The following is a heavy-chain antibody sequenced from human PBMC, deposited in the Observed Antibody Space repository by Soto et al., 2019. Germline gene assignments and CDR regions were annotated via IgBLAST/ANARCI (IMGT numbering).Heavy chain of an antibody. J-gene: IGHJ2*01. CDR2: IHGDGDYS. Sequence: EVQLLDSGGGLVQPGGSLRLSCAASGFMFSCCAMSWVRQAPGKGLEWVSTIHGDGDYSHYTDSVEGRFTISRDNSRNTLYLQMDSLRADDTATYYCAKNRGAGDYTNWSFAVWGRGTLVDVSS. CDR1: GFMFSCCA. V-gene: IGHV3-23*01. D-gene: IGHD2-2*02. CDR3: AKNRGAGDYTNWSFAV.